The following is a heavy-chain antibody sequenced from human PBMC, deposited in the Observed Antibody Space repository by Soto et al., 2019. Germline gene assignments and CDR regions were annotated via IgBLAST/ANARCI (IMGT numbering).Heavy chain of an antibody. CDR3: ARSYYDFWSGYPTYYGMDV. CDR1: GFTFSSYD. J-gene: IGHJ6*02. Sequence: GGSLRLSCAASGFTFSSYDMHWVRQATGKGLEWVSAIGTAGDTYYPGSVKGRFTISRENAKNSLYLQMNSLRAEDTAVYYCARSYYDFWSGYPTYYGMDVWGQGTTVTVSS. V-gene: IGHV3-13*01. D-gene: IGHD3-3*01. CDR2: IGTAGDT.